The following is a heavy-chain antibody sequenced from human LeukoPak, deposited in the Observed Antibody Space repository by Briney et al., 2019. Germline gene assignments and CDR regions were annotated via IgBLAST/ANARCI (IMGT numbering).Heavy chain of an antibody. V-gene: IGHV4-59*01. CDR2: IYYSGST. D-gene: IGHD2-2*01. CDR3: AREVPAAKTFDY. CDR1: GGSISSYY. Sequence: PSETLSLTCTVSGGSISSYYWSWIRQPPGKGLEWTGYIYYSGSTNYNPSLKGRVTISVDTSRNQFSLKLSSVTAADTAVYYCAREVPAAKTFDYWGQGTLVTVSS. J-gene: IGHJ4*02.